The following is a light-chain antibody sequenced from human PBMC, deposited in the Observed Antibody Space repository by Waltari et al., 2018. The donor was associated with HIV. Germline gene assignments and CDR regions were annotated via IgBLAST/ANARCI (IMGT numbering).Light chain of an antibody. J-gene: IGLJ2*01. V-gene: IGLV2-18*02. CDR3: SSFTTSITVV. CDR2: DVS. CDR1: SSDVGNYNE. Sequence: QSALTQPPSVSGSLGQSVTISCTGTSSDVGNYNEVSWYQQSPGTAPKLMIYDVSNRHSGLPYRFSGSKSGNTASLTISGLQAEDEADYYCSSFTTSITVVFCGVTKLTVL.